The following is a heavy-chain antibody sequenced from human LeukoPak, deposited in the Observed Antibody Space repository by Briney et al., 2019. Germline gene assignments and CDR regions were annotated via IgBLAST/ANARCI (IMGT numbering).Heavy chain of an antibody. D-gene: IGHD4-17*01. CDR2: ISWNSGSI. J-gene: IGHJ3*02. CDR1: GFTFDDYA. CDR3: AKGHTAHDAFDI. Sequence: GRSLRLSCAASGFTFDDYAMHWVRQAPGKGLEWVSGISWNSGSIGYADSVKGRFTISRDNAKNSLYLQMNSLRAEDTALYYCAKGHTAHDAFDIWGQGTMVTVSS. V-gene: IGHV3-9*01.